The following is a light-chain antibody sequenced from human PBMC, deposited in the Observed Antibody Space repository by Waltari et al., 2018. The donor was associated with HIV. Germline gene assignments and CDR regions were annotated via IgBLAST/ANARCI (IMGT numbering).Light chain of an antibody. V-gene: IGLV1-44*01. Sequence: QSVLTQPPSASGTPGQRVTISCSGSRSNIGSKTVNWYQQLPGTAPKLLIYSNDQRHSGVPDRFSGSKSGTSASLAISGLQSEDEAGYYCAAWDVSLNGLVFGGGTKLTVL. CDR2: SND. CDR3: AAWDVSLNGLV. J-gene: IGLJ2*01. CDR1: RSNIGSKT.